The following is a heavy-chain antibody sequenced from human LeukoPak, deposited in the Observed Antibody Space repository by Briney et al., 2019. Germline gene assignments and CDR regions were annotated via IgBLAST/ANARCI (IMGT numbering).Heavy chain of an antibody. CDR3: ARDDPSGYCSGGSCYFPDY. V-gene: IGHV1-69*01. Sequence: GSSVKVSCKASGGTFSSYAISWVRQAPGQGLEWMGGIIPIFGTANYAQKFQGRVTITADESTSTAYVELSSLRSEDTAVYYCARDDPSGYCSGGSCYFPDYWGQGTLVTVSS. J-gene: IGHJ4*02. CDR2: IIPIFGTA. D-gene: IGHD2-15*01. CDR1: GGTFSSYA.